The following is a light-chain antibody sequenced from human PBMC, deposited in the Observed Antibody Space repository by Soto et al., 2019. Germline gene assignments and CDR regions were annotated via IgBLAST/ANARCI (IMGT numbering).Light chain of an antibody. CDR3: ATWDDSLNGHVV. Sequence: QSVLTQPPSESGTPGQRVTTSCSGSRSNIGSNTVNWYQQLPGTAPKFLIYSNNQRPSGVPKRFSASKSGTSASLAISGLQSEDEADYYCATWDDSLNGHVVFGGGTKLTVL. J-gene: IGLJ2*01. V-gene: IGLV1-44*01. CDR1: RSNIGSNT. CDR2: SNN.